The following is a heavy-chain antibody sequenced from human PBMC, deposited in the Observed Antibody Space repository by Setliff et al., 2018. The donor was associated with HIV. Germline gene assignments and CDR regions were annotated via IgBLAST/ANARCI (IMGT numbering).Heavy chain of an antibody. V-gene: IGHV1-58*01. J-gene: IGHJ3*02. D-gene: IGHD1-7*01. CDR1: GFTFTNSA. CDR2: IVVGSGNT. Sequence: SVKVSCKASGFTFTNSAVQWVRQGRGQRLEWIGWIVVGSGNTNYAQKFQERVTITRDMSTGRAYMELSGLRTEDTAVYYCAADPQTGTTSYDAFDIWGQGTVVTVSS. CDR3: AADPQTGTTSYDAFDI.